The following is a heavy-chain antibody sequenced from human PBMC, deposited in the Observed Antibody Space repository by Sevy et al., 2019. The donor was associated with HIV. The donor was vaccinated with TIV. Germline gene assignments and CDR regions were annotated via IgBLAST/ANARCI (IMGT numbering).Heavy chain of an antibody. CDR2: IWYDGSNK. Sequence: GGSLRLSCAASGFTFSSYGMHWVRQAPGKGVEWVAVIWYDGSNKYYADSVKGRFTISRDNSKNTLYLQMNSLRAEDTAVYYCARAIREQWPRYGMDVWGQGTTVTVSS. CDR1: GFTFSSYG. V-gene: IGHV3-33*01. D-gene: IGHD6-19*01. J-gene: IGHJ6*02. CDR3: ARAIREQWPRYGMDV.